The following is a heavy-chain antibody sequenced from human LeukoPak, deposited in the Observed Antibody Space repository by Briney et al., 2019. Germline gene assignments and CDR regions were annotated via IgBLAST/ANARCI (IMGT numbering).Heavy chain of an antibody. CDR1: NDSISSYC. V-gene: IGHV4-4*08. D-gene: IGHD4-23*01. J-gene: IGHJ5*02. CDR2: MCPSGRT. Sequence: SETLSLTCTLSNDSISSYCCSWVRQPPGKGLEWIGFMCPSGRTDYNPSLKSRVTMSIDTSKNQLSMELRFLTAADTAVYYCATSYDGKTAPYDLWGHGTLVTVSS. CDR3: ATSYDGKTAPYDL.